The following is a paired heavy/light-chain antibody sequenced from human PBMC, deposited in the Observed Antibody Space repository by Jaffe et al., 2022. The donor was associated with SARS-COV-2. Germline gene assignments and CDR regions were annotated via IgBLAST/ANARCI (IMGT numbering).Heavy chain of an antibody. CDR2: ISSSGSTI. V-gene: IGHV3-11*01. CDR3: ARGPFYDYVWGSYRPLDY. J-gene: IGHJ4*02. D-gene: IGHD3-16*02. CDR1: GFTFSDYY. Sequence: QVQLVESGGGLVKPGGSLRLSCAASGFTFSDYYMSWIRQAPGKGLEWVSYISSSGSTIYYADSVKGRFTISRDNAKNSLYLQMNSLRAEDTAVYYCARGPFYDYVWGSYRPLDYWGQGTLVTVSS.
Light chain of an antibody. J-gene: IGLJ2*01. V-gene: IGLV2-14*01. Sequence: QSALTQPASVSGSPGQSITISCTGTSSDVGGYNYVSWYQQHPGKAPKLMIYEVSNRPSGVSNRFSGSKSGNTASLTISGLQAEDEADYYCSSYTSSSTLEVFGGGTKLTVL. CDR1: SSDVGGYNY. CDR2: EVS. CDR3: SSYTSSSTLEV.